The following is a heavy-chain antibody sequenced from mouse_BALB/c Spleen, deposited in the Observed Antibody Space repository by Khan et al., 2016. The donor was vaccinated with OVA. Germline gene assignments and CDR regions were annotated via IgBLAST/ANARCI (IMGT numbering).Heavy chain of an antibody. CDR1: GYSFTSYL. CDR3: ADGNEVGWFAY. Sequence: EVQLQESGTVLARPGASVKMSCKASGYSFTSYLMHWVKQRPGQGLEWIGAIYPGNSDTSYNQKFKGKAKLTAVKSASTAYMELSSLTNEASAVYYCADGNEVGWFAYWGQGTLVTVSA. D-gene: IGHD2-1*01. V-gene: IGHV1-5*01. CDR2: IYPGNSDT. J-gene: IGHJ3*01.